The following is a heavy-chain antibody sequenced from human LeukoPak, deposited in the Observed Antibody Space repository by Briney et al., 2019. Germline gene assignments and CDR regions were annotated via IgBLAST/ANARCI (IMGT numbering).Heavy chain of an antibody. Sequence: GGSLRLSCAASGFTLNTNYMNWVRQVPGKGLEWVSVIYAGGNTYYADSVKERFTISRDNSRNTLYLQMNSLRAADTAVYYCAREVYSSTWFDLWGQGTLVTVSS. CDR1: GFTLNTNY. CDR3: AREVYSSTWFDL. CDR2: IYAGGNT. V-gene: IGHV3-66*01. D-gene: IGHD6-13*01. J-gene: IGHJ4*02.